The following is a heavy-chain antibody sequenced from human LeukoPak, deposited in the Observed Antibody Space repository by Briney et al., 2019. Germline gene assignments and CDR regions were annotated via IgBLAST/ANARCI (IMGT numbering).Heavy chain of an antibody. CDR2: INEDGSGK. V-gene: IGHV3-7*03. D-gene: IGHD1-26*01. CDR1: GFTFSSYW. Sequence: GGSLRLSCAASGFTFSSYWMSWVRQAPGKGLEWVGNINEDGSGKSYVDSVKGRFTISRDNSKNTLYLQVNSLRAEDTAVYYCAKGGKWDVTPFDYWGQGTLVTVSS. CDR3: AKGGKWDVTPFDY. J-gene: IGHJ4*02.